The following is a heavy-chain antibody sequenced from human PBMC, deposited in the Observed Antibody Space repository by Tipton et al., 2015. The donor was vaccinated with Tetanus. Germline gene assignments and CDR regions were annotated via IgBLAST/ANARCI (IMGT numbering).Heavy chain of an antibody. D-gene: IGHD2-15*01. CDR2: SWYDGTDK. CDR3: AREADCSGGSCFSGGFDN. J-gene: IGHJ4*02. V-gene: IGHV3-33*01. CDR1: GFIFSSYG. Sequence: CAASGFIFSSYGIHWVRQAPGKGLEWVAGSWYDGTDKYYADSVKGRFTISRDNSKNTLYLQMNSLRAGDTAVYYCAREADCSGGSCFSGGFDNWGQGTQVPASS.